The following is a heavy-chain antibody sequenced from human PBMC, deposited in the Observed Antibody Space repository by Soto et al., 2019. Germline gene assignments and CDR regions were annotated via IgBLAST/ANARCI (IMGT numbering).Heavy chain of an antibody. CDR1: GGTFSSYT. D-gene: IGHD1-26*01. Sequence: QVQLVQSGAEVKKPGSSVKVSCKASGGTFSSYTISWVRQAPGQGLEWMGRIIPILGIANYAQKFQGRVTSTADKSTSTAYMELSSLRSEDTAVYYCARDGGVGAPMGRVDYWGQGTLVTVSS. V-gene: IGHV1-69*08. CDR3: ARDGGVGAPMGRVDY. J-gene: IGHJ4*02. CDR2: IIPILGIA.